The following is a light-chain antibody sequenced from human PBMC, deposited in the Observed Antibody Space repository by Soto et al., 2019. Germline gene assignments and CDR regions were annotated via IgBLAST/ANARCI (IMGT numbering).Light chain of an antibody. CDR1: SSNIGASYH. J-gene: IGLJ2*01. CDR3: QSYDSSLSVV. CDR2: GNN. Sequence: HSVLTQPPSVSGAPGQRVTIPCTGSSSNIGASYHVHWYQPLPGTAHKLLIYGNNNRPSGVPDRFSGSRSGTSASLAITGLQAEDEADYYCQSYDSSLSVVFGGGTKVTGL. V-gene: IGLV1-40*01.